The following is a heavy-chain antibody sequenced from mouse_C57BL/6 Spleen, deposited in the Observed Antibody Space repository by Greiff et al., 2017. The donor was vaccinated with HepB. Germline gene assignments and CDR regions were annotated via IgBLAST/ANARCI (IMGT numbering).Heavy chain of an antibody. J-gene: IGHJ2*01. Sequence: VQVVESGAELARPGASVKLSCKASGYTFTSYGISWVKQSTGQGLEWIGEIYPRSGNTYYNEKFKGKATLTADKSSSTAYMELRSLTSEDSAVYFCAREGTGGITLGYWGQGTTLTVSS. V-gene: IGHV1-81*01. CDR3: AREGTGGITLGY. D-gene: IGHD2-14*01. CDR2: IYPRSGNT. CDR1: GYTFTSYG.